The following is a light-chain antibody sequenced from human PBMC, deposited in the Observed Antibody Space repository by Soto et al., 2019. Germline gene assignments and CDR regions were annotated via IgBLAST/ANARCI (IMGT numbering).Light chain of an antibody. V-gene: IGKV3-15*01. CDR1: QSVSSN. CDR2: GAS. J-gene: IGKJ5*01. Sequence: EIVMTQSPATLSVSPGERATLSCRASQSVSSNLAWYQQKPGQAPRLLIYGASTRATGIPDRVSGSGSGTEFTLTISSLEPEDFAVYYCQQYGSSPITFGQGTRLEIK. CDR3: QQYGSSPIT.